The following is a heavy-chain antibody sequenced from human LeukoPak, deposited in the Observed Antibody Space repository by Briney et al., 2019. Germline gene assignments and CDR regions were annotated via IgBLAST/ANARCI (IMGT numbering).Heavy chain of an antibody. Sequence: GGSLRLSCAASGFTFDDYGMSWVRQAPGKGLEWVSGINWNGGSTGYADSVKGRFTIPRDNAKNSLYLQMNSLRAEDTALYYCARLHDFWSGTSYYFDYWGQGTLVTVSS. V-gene: IGHV3-20*04. CDR2: INWNGGST. J-gene: IGHJ4*02. CDR1: GFTFDDYG. D-gene: IGHD3-3*01. CDR3: ARLHDFWSGTSYYFDY.